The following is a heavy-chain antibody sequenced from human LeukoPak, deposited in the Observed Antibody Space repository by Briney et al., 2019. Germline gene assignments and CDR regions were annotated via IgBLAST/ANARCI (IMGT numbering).Heavy chain of an antibody. V-gene: IGHV3-21*01. CDR2: ISSSSSYI. CDR1: GFTFSSYS. Sequence: NPGGSLRLSCAASGFTFSSYSMNWVRQAPGKGLEWVSSISSSSSYIYYADSVKGRFTISRDNPKNTLYLQMSSLRPEDTAVYYCVKSIKVAMTSVMFDYWGQGTLATVSS. D-gene: IGHD2-21*02. J-gene: IGHJ4*02. CDR3: VKSIKVAMTSVMFDY.